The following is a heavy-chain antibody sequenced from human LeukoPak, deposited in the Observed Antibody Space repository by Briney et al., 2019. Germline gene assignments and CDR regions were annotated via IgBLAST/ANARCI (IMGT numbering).Heavy chain of an antibody. V-gene: IGHV4-30-4*01. CDR1: GGSISSGDYY. J-gene: IGHJ4*02. CDR3: ASRPESEAYFDY. CDR2: IYYSGNT. Sequence: SQTLSLTCTVSGGSISSGDYYWSWIRQPPGRGLEFIGYIYYSGNTYYNPSLKSRVTISVDTSKNQFSLKLSSVTAADTAVYYCASRPESEAYFDYWGQGTLVTVSS.